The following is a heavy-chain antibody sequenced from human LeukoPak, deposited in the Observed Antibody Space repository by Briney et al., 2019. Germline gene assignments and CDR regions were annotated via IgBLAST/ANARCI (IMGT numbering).Heavy chain of an antibody. Sequence: SETLSLTCTISNGSISTYYWSWIRQSAGQGLEWIGHIYISGRTSFNPSLKSRVTMSVDTSKNQFSLRLSSVTAADTAVYYCARQPGYSYGVYYFDYWGQGTLVTVSS. D-gene: IGHD5-18*01. CDR2: IYISGRT. CDR1: NGSISTYY. CDR3: ARQPGYSYGVYYFDY. V-gene: IGHV4-4*07. J-gene: IGHJ4*02.